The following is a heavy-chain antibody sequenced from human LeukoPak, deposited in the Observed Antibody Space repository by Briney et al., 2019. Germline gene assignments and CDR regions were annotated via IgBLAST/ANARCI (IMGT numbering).Heavy chain of an antibody. CDR3: ASGSPFYGMDV. V-gene: IGHV4-39*07. D-gene: IGHD6-25*01. J-gene: IGHJ6*02. Sequence: SETLSLTCTVSGGSVSTTSYYWGWIRQPPGKGLEWIGSIYYTGSTYHTPSLKSRVTISLDTSNNQFSLKLSSVTAADTAVYYCASGSPFYGMDVWGQGTTVTVSS. CDR2: IYYTGST. CDR1: GGSVSTTSYY.